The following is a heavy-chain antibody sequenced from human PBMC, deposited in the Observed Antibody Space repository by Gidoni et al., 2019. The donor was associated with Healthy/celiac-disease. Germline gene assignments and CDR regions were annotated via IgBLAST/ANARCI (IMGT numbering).Heavy chain of an antibody. V-gene: IGHV1-46*04. Sequence: QVQLVQSGAEVKKPGASVKVSCKASGYTLTSYYMHWVRQAPGQGLEWMGIINPSGGSTSYAQKLQGRVTMTRDTSTSTVYMELSSLRSEDTAVYYCARVRGQMDTFDYWGQGTLVTVSS. CDR3: ARVRGQMDTFDY. J-gene: IGHJ4*02. CDR2: INPSGGST. CDR1: GYTLTSYY.